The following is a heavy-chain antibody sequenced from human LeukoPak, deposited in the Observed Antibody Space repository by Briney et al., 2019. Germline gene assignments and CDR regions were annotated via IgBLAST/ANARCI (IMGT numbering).Heavy chain of an antibody. V-gene: IGHV3-20*01. CDR1: GFTFSSYG. CDR3: ARVPRGYYASGGYYWFDY. D-gene: IGHD3-22*01. J-gene: IGHJ4*02. Sequence: GGSLRLSCAASGFTFSSYGMSWVRQAPGKGLEWVSGVNWQGGSTGYADPVKGRFTISRDNAKNSLYLQMDSLRAEDTALYHCARVPRGYYASGGYYWFDYWGQGTLVTVSS. CDR2: VNWQGGST.